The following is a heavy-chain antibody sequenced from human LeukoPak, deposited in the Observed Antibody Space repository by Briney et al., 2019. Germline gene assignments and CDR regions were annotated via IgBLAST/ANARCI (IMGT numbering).Heavy chain of an antibody. V-gene: IGHV3-30*03. J-gene: IGHJ3*02. Sequence: GGSLRLSCAASGFTFSSYGMHWVRQAPGKGLEWVAVISYDGSNKYYADSVKGRFTISRDNSKNTLYLQMNSLKTEDTAVYYCTRGPLHKMATILGYAFDIWGQGTMVTVSS. CDR3: TRGPLHKMATILGYAFDI. CDR1: GFTFSSYG. CDR2: ISYDGSNK. D-gene: IGHD5-24*01.